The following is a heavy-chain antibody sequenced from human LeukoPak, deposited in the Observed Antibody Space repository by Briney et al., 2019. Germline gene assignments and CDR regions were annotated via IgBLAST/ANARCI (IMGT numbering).Heavy chain of an antibody. V-gene: IGHV3-7*01. CDR1: GFTFSTYW. CDR3: GRAMDV. Sequence: GGSLRLSCAASGFTFSTYWMTWVRQAPGKGLEWVAHIKEDGSMTRSIDSVKGRFTISRDNAKSSLYLQMNSLRAEDTAVYYCGRAMDVWGRGTTVTVSS. CDR2: IKEDGSMT. J-gene: IGHJ6*02.